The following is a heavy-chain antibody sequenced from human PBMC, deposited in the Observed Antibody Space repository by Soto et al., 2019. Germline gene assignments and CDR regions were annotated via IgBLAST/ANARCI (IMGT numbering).Heavy chain of an antibody. CDR2: INHSGVT. J-gene: IGHJ6*02. CDR3: AKFSGSYYYAMDV. CDR1: GGSFSGYY. D-gene: IGHD6-19*01. Sequence: ETLSLTCAVYGGSFSGYYWSWIRQPPGKGLEWIGEINHSGVTNYKPSLKRRVTISVDTSKNQFSLQLKSVTAADTALYYCAKFSGSYYYAMDVWGQGSKVTVSS. V-gene: IGHV4-34*01.